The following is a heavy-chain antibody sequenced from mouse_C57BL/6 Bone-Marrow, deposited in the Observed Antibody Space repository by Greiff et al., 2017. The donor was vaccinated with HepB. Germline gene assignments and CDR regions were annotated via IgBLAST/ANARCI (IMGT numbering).Heavy chain of an antibody. CDR2: INPNNGGN. Sequence: VHVKQSGPELVKPGASVKIPCKASGYTFTDYNMDWVKQSHGKSLEWIGDINPNNGGNIYNQKFKGKATLTVDKSSSTAYMELRSLTSEDTAVYYCASGYYAGYWGQGTTLTVSS. D-gene: IGHD2-3*01. J-gene: IGHJ2*01. CDR1: GYTFTDYN. V-gene: IGHV1-18*01. CDR3: ASGYYAGY.